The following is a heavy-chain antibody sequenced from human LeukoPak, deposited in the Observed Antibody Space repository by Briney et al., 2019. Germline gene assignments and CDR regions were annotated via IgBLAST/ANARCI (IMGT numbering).Heavy chain of an antibody. CDR2: ISYDGSNK. CDR1: GFTFSSYA. V-gene: IGHV3-30*04. D-gene: IGHD3-10*01. Sequence: PGGSLRLSCAASGFTFSSYAMHWVRQAPGKGLEWVAVISYDGSNKYYADSVKGRFTISRDNSKNTLYLQMNSLRAEDTAVYYCARDGSMVRGVIITDYGMDVRGKGTTVTVSS. CDR3: ARDGSMVRGVIITDYGMDV. J-gene: IGHJ6*04.